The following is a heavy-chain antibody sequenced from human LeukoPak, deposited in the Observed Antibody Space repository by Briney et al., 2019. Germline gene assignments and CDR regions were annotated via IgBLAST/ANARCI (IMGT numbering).Heavy chain of an antibody. V-gene: IGHV3-23*01. Sequence: GGSMRLSCAASGFTFSSFAMTWVRQAPGKGLEWVSGFDGNGPNTYYADSVKGRWTISRDNSRNTLYLQMNSLRAEDTALYYCARGYYGSGSYDYWGQGTLVTVSS. D-gene: IGHD3-10*01. CDR3: ARGYYGSGSYDY. CDR1: GFTFSSFA. CDR2: FDGNGPNT. J-gene: IGHJ4*02.